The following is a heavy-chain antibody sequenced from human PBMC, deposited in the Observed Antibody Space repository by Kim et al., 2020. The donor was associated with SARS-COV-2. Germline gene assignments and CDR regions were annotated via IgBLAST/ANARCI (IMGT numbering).Heavy chain of an antibody. D-gene: IGHD1-26*01. Sequence: SPSFQAHVTISADESISTAYLQWSSLKASETAMYYCARRVQLGATINFDYWGQGTLVTVSS. CDR3: ARRVQLGATINFDY. J-gene: IGHJ4*02. V-gene: IGHV5-10-1*01.